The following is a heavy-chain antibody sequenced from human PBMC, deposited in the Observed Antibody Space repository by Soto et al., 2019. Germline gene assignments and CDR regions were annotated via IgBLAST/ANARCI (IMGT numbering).Heavy chain of an antibody. CDR3: VDSPTGFPWYFDL. Sequence: GGSLRLSCSASGFTFSSYAMHWVRQAPGKGLEYVSAISSNGGSTYYADSVKGRFTIFRANSKNTLYLQMSSLRAEDTAVYYCVDSPTGFPWYFDLWGRGTLVTVSS. CDR1: GFTFSSYA. CDR2: ISSNGGST. D-gene: IGHD7-27*01. J-gene: IGHJ2*01. V-gene: IGHV3-64D*06.